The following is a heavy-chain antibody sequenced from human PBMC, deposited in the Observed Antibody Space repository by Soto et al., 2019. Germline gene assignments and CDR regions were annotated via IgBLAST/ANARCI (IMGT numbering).Heavy chain of an antibody. CDR2: INHSGST. D-gene: IGHD6-19*01. V-gene: IGHV4-34*01. Sequence: SETLSLTCAVYGGSFSGYYWSWIRQPPGKGLEWIGEINHSGSTNYNPSLKSRVTISVDTSKNQFSLKLSSVTAADTAVYYCASFGIAVAGFTWGQGTMVTVSS. CDR1: GGSFSGYY. J-gene: IGHJ3*01. CDR3: ASFGIAVAGFT.